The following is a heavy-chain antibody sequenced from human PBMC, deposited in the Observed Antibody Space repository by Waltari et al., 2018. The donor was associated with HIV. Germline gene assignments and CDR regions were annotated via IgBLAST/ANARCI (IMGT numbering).Heavy chain of an antibody. V-gene: IGHV3-30*02. J-gene: IGHJ6*02. CDR1: GFLFRSYG. CDR3: AKQWKRPYYGMDA. Sequence: QVQLEESGRGVVQPGASLRLSCSAYGFLFRSYGMHWVRQAQGKGLEWVAFIRFDGSNKYYVDSVKGRFTISRDNSKNTLYLQIDSLRAEDTAVYYCAKQWKRPYYGMDAWGQGTTVTVSS. CDR2: IRFDGSNK. D-gene: IGHD6-19*01.